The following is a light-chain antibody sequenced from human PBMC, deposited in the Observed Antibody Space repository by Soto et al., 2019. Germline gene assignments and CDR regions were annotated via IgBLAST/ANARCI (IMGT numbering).Light chain of an antibody. CDR2: GAS. Sequence: EIVLTQSPGTLSLSPGEQATLSCRANQSVTGNYLAWYQQKPGQGPRLLIYGASNRATGIPDRFSGSGSGTDFTLTINRLEPEDFAVYYCQHYDGSRTFGIGTKVDIK. CDR1: QSVTGNY. CDR3: QHYDGSRT. J-gene: IGKJ1*01. V-gene: IGKV3-20*01.